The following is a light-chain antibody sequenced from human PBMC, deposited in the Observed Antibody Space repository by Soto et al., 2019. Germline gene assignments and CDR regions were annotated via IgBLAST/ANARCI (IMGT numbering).Light chain of an antibody. CDR1: QSFSSS. CDR2: DAS. CDR3: QQRSSWAWT. J-gene: IGKJ1*01. V-gene: IGKV3-11*01. Sequence: EIVLTQSPATLSLSPGERATLSCRASQSFSSSLAWYQQKPGQAPRLLIYDASTRATGIPARFSGSGSGTDFTLTISSLEPEDFAVYYCQQRSSWAWTFGQGTKVDIK.